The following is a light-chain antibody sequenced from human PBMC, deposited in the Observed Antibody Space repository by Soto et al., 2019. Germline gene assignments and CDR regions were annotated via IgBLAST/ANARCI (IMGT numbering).Light chain of an antibody. CDR2: DAS. J-gene: IGKJ4*01. Sequence: VVLTQSPATRSLSPGERATLSCRASQGVHSYLAWYQQKPGQAPRLLIYDASNRATGIPARFSGSGSGTDFTLTISSLEPEDPPVYYCQQRSDWPPLTFGGGTKVDIK. V-gene: IGKV3-11*01. CDR3: QQRSDWPPLT. CDR1: QGVHSY.